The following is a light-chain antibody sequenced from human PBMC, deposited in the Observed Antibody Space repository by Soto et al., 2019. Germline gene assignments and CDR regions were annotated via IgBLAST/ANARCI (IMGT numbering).Light chain of an antibody. J-gene: IGKJ1*01. CDR2: AAS. Sequence: EIVLTQSPGTLSLSPGERATLSCRASQSVRNNYLAWYQQKPGQAPRLLIYAASGRATGIPYRFSGSGSGTEFTLTISRLEPEDFAVYHGQQYGSSPWTFGQGTNVELK. CDR1: QSVRNNY. CDR3: QQYGSSPWT. V-gene: IGKV3-20*01.